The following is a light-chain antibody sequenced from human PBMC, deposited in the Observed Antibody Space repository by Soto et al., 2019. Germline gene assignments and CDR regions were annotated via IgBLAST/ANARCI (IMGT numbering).Light chain of an antibody. CDR1: SSDIGIYKY. CDR2: EVS. Sequence: QSVLTQPASVSGSPGQSIAISCTGSSSDIGIYKYVSWYQQHPGKAPKLLISEVSNRPSGVSNRFSGSKSGNTASLTTSGLQAEDEAHYYCSSYTTNSPPVVFGGGTKLTVL. V-gene: IGLV2-14*01. CDR3: SSYTTNSPPVV. J-gene: IGLJ2*01.